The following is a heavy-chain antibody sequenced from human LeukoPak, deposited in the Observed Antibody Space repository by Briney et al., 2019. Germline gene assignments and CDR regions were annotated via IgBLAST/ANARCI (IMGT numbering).Heavy chain of an antibody. J-gene: IGHJ4*02. D-gene: IGHD2-15*01. CDR3: ARYTSGGLSY. Sequence: SETLSLTCSVSGGSISSHFWSWIRQSPGKGPEWVGYVFSTGSASYNPSLKSRVTMSVDTSKNQFSLRLSSVTAADTAVYYCARYTSGGLSYWGQGTLVTVSS. CDR2: VFSTGSA. V-gene: IGHV4-59*11. CDR1: GGSISSHF.